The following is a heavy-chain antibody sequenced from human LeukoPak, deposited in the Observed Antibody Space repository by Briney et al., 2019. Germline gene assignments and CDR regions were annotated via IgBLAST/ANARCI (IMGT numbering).Heavy chain of an antibody. D-gene: IGHD2-2*01. V-gene: IGHV4-39*07. CDR2: INHSGST. CDR3: ARDDYQRHFDY. Sequence: SETLSLTCTVSGGSISSSGYYWGWIRQPPGKGLEWIGEINHSGSTNYNPSLKSRVTISVDTSKNQFSLKLSSVTAADTAVYYCARDDYQRHFDYWGQGTLVTVSS. J-gene: IGHJ4*02. CDR1: GGSISSSGYY.